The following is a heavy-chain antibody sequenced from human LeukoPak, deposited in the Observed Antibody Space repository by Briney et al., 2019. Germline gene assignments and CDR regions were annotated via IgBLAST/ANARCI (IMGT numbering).Heavy chain of an antibody. J-gene: IGHJ5*02. Sequence: PGGSLRLSCAVSGFTFSSYWMSWVRQAPGKGLEWVANIKHDGSETYYLDSLKGRFTISRDSAKNSLYLQMNSLRAEDTAVYYCARGYWFGPWGQGTLVTVSS. CDR2: IKHDGSET. CDR1: GFTFSSYW. CDR3: ARGYWFGP. V-gene: IGHV3-7*02. D-gene: IGHD2-15*01.